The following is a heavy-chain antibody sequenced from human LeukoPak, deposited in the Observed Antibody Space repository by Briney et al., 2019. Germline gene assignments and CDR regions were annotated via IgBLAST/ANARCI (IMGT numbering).Heavy chain of an antibody. CDR3: ARGSGLLWFGELSPWFDY. V-gene: IGHV4-34*01. Sequence: PSETLSLTCAVYGGSFSGYYWSWIRQPPGKGLEWIGEINHSGSTYYNPSLKSRVTISVDTSKNQFSLKLSSVTAADTAVYYCARGSGLLWFGELSPWFDYWGQGTLVTVSS. D-gene: IGHD3-10*01. J-gene: IGHJ4*02. CDR1: GGSFSGYY. CDR2: INHSGST.